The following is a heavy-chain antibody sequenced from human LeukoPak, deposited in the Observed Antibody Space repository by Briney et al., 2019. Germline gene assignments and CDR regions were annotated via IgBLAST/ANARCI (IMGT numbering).Heavy chain of an antibody. CDR3: AKPDYDFWSGYYKGVAFDI. CDR1: GFTFSSYA. V-gene: IGHV3-23*01. J-gene: IGHJ3*02. D-gene: IGHD3-3*01. CDR2: ISGSGGST. Sequence: LAGGSLRLFCAASGFTFSSYAMSWVRQAPGKGLEWVSAISGSGGSTYYADSVKGRFTISRDNSKNTLYLQMNSLRAEDTAVYYCAKPDYDFWSGYYKGVAFDIWGQGTMVTVSS.